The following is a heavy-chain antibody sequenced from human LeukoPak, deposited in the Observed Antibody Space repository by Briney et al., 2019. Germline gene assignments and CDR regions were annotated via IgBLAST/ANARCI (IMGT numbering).Heavy chain of an antibody. Sequence: GGSLRLSCTVSGFTFGDHMMSWVRQAPGRGLGWIGFIRNQAYGGTPEHAAPVKGRFTISRDDSKSIAYLQMNSLRTEDTAVYYCVRDLTLAYWGQGTLVTVSS. V-gene: IGHV3-49*04. CDR2: IRNQAYGGTP. CDR1: GFTFGDHM. D-gene: IGHD3-10*01. CDR3: VRDLTLAY. J-gene: IGHJ4*02.